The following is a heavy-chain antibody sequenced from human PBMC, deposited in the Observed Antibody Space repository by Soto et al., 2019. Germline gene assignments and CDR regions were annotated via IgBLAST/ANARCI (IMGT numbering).Heavy chain of an antibody. CDR1: GVSISSSSYY. D-gene: IGHD6-19*01. J-gene: IGHJ4*02. CDR3: ASPKLGAVAFDY. Sequence: TLSLTCTVSGVSISSSSYYWGWIRQPPGKGLEWIGRIYYSGSTYYNPSLTSRVTISVDTSKNQFSLKLSSVTAADTAVYYCASPKLGAVAFDYWGQGTLVTVSS. CDR2: IYYSGST. V-gene: IGHV4-39*01.